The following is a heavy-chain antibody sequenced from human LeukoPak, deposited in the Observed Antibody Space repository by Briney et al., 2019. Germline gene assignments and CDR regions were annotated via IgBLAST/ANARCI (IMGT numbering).Heavy chain of an antibody. J-gene: IGHJ4*02. CDR2: IKSKADGGTA. Sequence: PGGSLRLSCAASEFSFNDAWMTWVRQAPGKGLEWVGRIKSKADGGTADYAAPVKGRFIISRDDSKHTLYLQMDSLKTEDTALYYCTTGPYSSSWYWFYWGQGTLVTVSS. V-gene: IGHV3-15*01. CDR3: TTGPYSSSWYWFY. D-gene: IGHD6-13*01. CDR1: EFSFNDAW.